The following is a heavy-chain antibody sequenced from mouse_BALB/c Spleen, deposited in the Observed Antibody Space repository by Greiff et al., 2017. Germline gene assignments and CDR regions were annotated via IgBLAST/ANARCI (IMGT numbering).Heavy chain of an antibody. CDR3: AKTYYGNYGWYFDV. J-gene: IGHJ1*01. Sequence: EVQVVESGPSLVKPSQTLSLTCSVTGDSITSGYWNWIRKFPGNKLEYMGYISYSGSTYYNPSLKSRISITRDTSKNQYYLQLNSVTTEDTATYYCAKTYYGNYGWYFDVWGAGTTVTVSS. D-gene: IGHD2-10*01. CDR1: GDSITSGY. CDR2: ISYSGST. V-gene: IGHV3-8*02.